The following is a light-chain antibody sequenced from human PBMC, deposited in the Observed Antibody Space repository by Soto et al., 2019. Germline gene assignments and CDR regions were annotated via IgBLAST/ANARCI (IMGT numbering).Light chain of an antibody. V-gene: IGKV3-20*01. CDR1: QSVSSSY. J-gene: IGKJ5*01. Sequence: EIVLTQSPGTLSLSPGERATLSCMASQSVSSSYLLWYQQRPGQAPRLLIYGASSRATGIPDRFSGSGSGTDFTLTISRLEPEDFAVYYCQQYGSSPPITFGQGTRLEIK. CDR2: GAS. CDR3: QQYGSSPPIT.